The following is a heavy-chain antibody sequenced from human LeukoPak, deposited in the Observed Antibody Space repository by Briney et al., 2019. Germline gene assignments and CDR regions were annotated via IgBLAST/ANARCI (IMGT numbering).Heavy chain of an antibody. CDR2: ISTSGNT. CDR3: AKDLDSSGDYSYRY. D-gene: IGHD3-22*01. CDR1: GFTFSRYA. J-gene: IGHJ4*02. Sequence: GGSLRLSCAASGFTFSRYAMNWVRQAPGKGLDWVSLISTSGNTHYADSVEGRFTISRDNSKNTLYLQMNSLRAEDTAVYHCAKDLDSSGDYSYRYWGQGTLVTVSS. V-gene: IGHV3-23*01.